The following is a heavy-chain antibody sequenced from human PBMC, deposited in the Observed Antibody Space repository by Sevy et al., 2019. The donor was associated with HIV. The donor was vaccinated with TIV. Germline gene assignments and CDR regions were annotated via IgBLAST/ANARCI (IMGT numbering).Heavy chain of an antibody. D-gene: IGHD4-17*01. CDR2: INTNTGNP. CDR1: GYTFTSYA. CDR3: ARGEVYGDYEYYFDY. Sequence: ASVNVSCKASGYTFTSYAMNWVRQAPGHGLEWMGRINTNTGNPTYAQGFTGRFVFSLDTSVSTAYLQISSLKAEDTAVYYCARGEVYGDYEYYFDYWGQGTLVTVSS. V-gene: IGHV7-4-1*02. J-gene: IGHJ4*02.